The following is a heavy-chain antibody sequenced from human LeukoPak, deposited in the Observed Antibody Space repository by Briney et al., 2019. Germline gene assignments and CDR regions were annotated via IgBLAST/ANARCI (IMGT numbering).Heavy chain of an antibody. V-gene: IGHV3-30*04. CDR2: MSHDGTT. J-gene: IGHJ4*02. CDR3: ARERYSSGRAAAFDY. CDR1: GLTFSDSI. D-gene: IGHD2-15*01. Sequence: PGTSLRLSCAASGLTFSDSILHWVRHAPGRRLEWVALMSHDGTTNYAASVKGRFTVSRDGSKNTMYLEMNSLTVDDMAVYHCARERYSSGRAAAFDYWGQGTLVTVSS.